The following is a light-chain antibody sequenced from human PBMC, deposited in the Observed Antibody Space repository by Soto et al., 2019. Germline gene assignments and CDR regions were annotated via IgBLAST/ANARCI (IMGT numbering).Light chain of an antibody. CDR1: QGINNC. CDR3: QQLNSYPVT. V-gene: IGKV1-17*03. Sequence: EMRMTQALSSVRASEGKRVTITCRASQGINNCLAWCQQKXGXAPKRLIYDAXSLQSGVPSRFSGSGSGTDFTLTISSLQPEDFATYYCQQLNSYPVTFGGGTKVDIK. CDR2: DAX. J-gene: IGKJ4*01.